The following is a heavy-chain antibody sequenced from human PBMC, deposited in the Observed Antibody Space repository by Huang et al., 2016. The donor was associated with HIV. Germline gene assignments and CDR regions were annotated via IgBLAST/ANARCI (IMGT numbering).Heavy chain of an antibody. J-gene: IGHJ6*03. D-gene: IGHD3-10*01. CDR1: GGSIRSSDYH. V-gene: IGHV4-39*01. Sequence: QLLLQESGPGLVKPSEALALTCAVSGGSIRSSDYHWGWIRQPPGKGLEWIGSIYFKGSTHYSPSLKSRVTIAVDTSKNLFFLNLTSRTAADTAVYYCARHREGPVAYYSGWGSHLNYMDVWGRGRTVVVSS. CDR2: IYFKGST. CDR3: ARHREGPVAYYSGWGSHLNYMDV.